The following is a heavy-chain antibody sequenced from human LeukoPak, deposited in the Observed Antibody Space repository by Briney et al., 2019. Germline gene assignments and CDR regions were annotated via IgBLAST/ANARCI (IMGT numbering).Heavy chain of an antibody. D-gene: IGHD1-26*01. J-gene: IGHJ4*02. CDR2: ISGGGGTT. V-gene: IGHV3-23*01. CDR1: GFTFSIYA. Sequence: PGGSLRLSCAASGFTFSIYAVSWVRQAPGRGLEWVSAISGGGGTTYYADSVKGRFSISRDNSKNTLYLQMNSLRAEDTALYYCAKDTRSGTAGRAFDYWGQGTLVTVSS. CDR3: AKDTRSGTAGRAFDY.